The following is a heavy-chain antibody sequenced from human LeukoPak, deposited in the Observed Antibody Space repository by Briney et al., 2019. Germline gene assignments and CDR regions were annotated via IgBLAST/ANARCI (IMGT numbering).Heavy chain of an antibody. V-gene: IGHV3-23*01. J-gene: IGHJ4*02. CDR3: AKVLSGSQDS. CDR1: GFTFGGSA. CDR2: ISGGGENT. Sequence: GGSLRLSCAASGFTFGGSAMSWVRQAPGKGLEWVSTISGGGENTYYADSAKGRFTNSRENSKNTVYLQMNSLRAEDTAVYYCAKVLSGSQDSWGQGTLVTVFS. D-gene: IGHD1-26*01.